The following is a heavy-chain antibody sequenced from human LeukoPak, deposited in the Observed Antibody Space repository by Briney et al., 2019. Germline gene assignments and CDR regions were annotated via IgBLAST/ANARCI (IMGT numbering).Heavy chain of an antibody. V-gene: IGHV1-46*01. CDR1: GYTFTSYY. CDR2: INPSGGST. Sequence: ASVKVSCKASGYTFTSYYMHWVRQAPGQGLEWMGIINPSGGSTSYAQKFQGRVTMTRDTSTSTVYMELSSLRSEDTAVYYCARDSEFGVRGVYYYGMDVWGQGTTVTVS. D-gene: IGHD3-10*01. CDR3: ARDSEFGVRGVYYYGMDV. J-gene: IGHJ6*02.